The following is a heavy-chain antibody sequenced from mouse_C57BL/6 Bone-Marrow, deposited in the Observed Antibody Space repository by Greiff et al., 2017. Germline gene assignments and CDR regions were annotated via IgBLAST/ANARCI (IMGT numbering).Heavy chain of an antibody. CDR3: AREGTTVVAYYAMDD. J-gene: IGHJ4*01. D-gene: IGHD1-1*01. Sequence: QVQLQQPGAELVKPGASVKMSCKASGYTFTSYWITWVKQRPGQGLEWIGDIYPGSGSTNYNEKFKSKATLTVDTSSSTAYMQLSSLTSEDSAVYYCAREGTTVVAYYAMDDWGQGTSVTVSS. V-gene: IGHV1-55*01. CDR1: GYTFTSYW. CDR2: IYPGSGST.